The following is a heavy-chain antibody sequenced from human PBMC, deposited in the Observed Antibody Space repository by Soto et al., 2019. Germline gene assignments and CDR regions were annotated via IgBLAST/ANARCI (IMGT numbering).Heavy chain of an antibody. CDR2: ISGSGGGT. Sequence: EVQVVESGGGLVQPGGSLRLSCATSKFTFSAYAMTWVRQAPGEGLGWVSSISGSGGGTSYADSVKGRFSISRDNSKNTRYLRMNSLRVEDTAVYYCTRDPNGDHIGAFDFWGQGIVVTVSS. J-gene: IGHJ3*01. D-gene: IGHD4-17*01. CDR3: TRDPNGDHIGAFDF. V-gene: IGHV3-23*04. CDR1: KFTFSAYA.